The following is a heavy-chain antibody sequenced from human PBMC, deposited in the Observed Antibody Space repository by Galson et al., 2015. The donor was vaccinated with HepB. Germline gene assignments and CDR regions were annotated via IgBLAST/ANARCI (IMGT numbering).Heavy chain of an antibody. J-gene: IGHJ6*02. V-gene: IGHV3-7*03. CDR2: IRQDGSEK. CDR3: ARDQAENNPVLWFGEIPVGPYWYSGMDV. Sequence: SLRLSCAASGFTFSSDWMSWVRQAPGKGLEWVANIRQDGSEKYYVDSVKGRFTISRDNAKNSLYLQMNSLRAEDTAVYYCARDQAENNPVLWFGEIPVGPYWYSGMDVWGPGTPVTVSS. CDR1: GFTFSSDW. D-gene: IGHD3-10*01.